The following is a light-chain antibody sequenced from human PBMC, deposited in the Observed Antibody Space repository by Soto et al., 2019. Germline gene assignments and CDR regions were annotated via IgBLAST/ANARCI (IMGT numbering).Light chain of an antibody. CDR2: NNN. J-gene: IGLJ1*01. CDR3: AAWDESMNGYV. CDR1: SSNIGSNT. V-gene: IGLV1-44*01. Sequence: QPVLTQPPSASGTPGQRVTLSCSGSSSNIGSNTVNWYQQLPGTAPKLLIYNNNQRPSGVPDRFSGSKSGTSASLAISGLKSEDEAEYYCAAWDESMNGYVFGTGTKVTVL.